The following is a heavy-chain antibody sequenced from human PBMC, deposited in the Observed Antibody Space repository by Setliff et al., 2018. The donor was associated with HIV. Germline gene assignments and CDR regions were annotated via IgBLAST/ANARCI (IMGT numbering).Heavy chain of an antibody. CDR3: AREVDVVTTSDAFDI. J-gene: IGHJ3*02. D-gene: IGHD2-21*02. CDR2: IYYRGNT. Sequence: PSETLSLTCTVSGGSVSESTYHWGWIRQPPGKGLEGIGSIYYRGNTYYNPSLKSRLTISVETSMNQFSQKLTSVTAADTAVYYCAREVDVVTTSDAFDIWGQGTMVTVSS. CDR1: GGSVSESTYH. V-gene: IGHV4-39*02.